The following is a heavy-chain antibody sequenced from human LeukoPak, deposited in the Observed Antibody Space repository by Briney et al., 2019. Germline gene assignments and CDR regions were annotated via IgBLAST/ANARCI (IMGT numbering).Heavy chain of an antibody. Sequence: GGSLRLSCAASRFTFSSYSMNWVRQAPGKGLEWVSYISSSSSTIYYADSVKGRFTISRDNAKNSLYLQMNSLRDEDTAVYYCARVPYGDYTGSAFDIWGQGTMVTVSS. CDR1: RFTFSSYS. D-gene: IGHD4-17*01. CDR2: ISSSSSTI. V-gene: IGHV3-48*02. CDR3: ARVPYGDYTGSAFDI. J-gene: IGHJ3*02.